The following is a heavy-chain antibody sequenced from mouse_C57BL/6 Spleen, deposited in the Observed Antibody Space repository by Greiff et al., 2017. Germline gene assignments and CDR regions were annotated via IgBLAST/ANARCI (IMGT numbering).Heavy chain of an antibody. CDR1: GYTFTDYN. CDR3: ARARGWLLGFAY. D-gene: IGHD2-3*01. J-gene: IGHJ3*01. Sequence: EVQLQQSGPELVKPGASVKIPCKASGYTFTDYNMDWVKQSHGKSLEWIGDINPNNGGTIYNQKFKGKATLTVDKSSSTAYMELRSLTSEDTAVYYCARARGWLLGFAYWGQGTLVTVSA. CDR2: INPNNGGT. V-gene: IGHV1-18*01.